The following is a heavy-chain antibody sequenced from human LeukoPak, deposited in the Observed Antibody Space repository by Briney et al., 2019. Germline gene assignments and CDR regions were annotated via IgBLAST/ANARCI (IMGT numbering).Heavy chain of an antibody. D-gene: IGHD1-1*01. CDR2: IRSKAYGEAA. CDR1: GFTFGDYA. J-gene: IGHJ4*02. Sequence: GGSLRLSCTASGFTFGDYAMSWIRQAPGKGLEWVGFIRSKAYGEAADYAASVKGRFTISRDDSKAIAYLQMNSLKTEDTAVYHCTRDRGAYNLYDYWGQGTLVTVSS. CDR3: TRDRGAYNLYDY. V-gene: IGHV3-49*03.